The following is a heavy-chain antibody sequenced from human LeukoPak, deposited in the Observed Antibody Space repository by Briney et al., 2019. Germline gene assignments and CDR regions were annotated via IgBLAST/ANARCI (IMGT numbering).Heavy chain of an antibody. J-gene: IGHJ6*04. Sequence: ASVKVSCKASGYTFTGYYMHWVRQAPGQGLEWMGWINPNSGGTNYPQKFQGWVTMTRDTSISTAYMELSRLRSDDTAVYYCAKDLYGSGEDPSGMDVWGKGTTVTVSS. D-gene: IGHD3-10*01. CDR1: GYTFTGYY. V-gene: IGHV1-2*04. CDR2: INPNSGGT. CDR3: AKDLYGSGEDPSGMDV.